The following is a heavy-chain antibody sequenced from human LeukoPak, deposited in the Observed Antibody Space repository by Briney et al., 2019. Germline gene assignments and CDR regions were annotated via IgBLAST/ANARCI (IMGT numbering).Heavy chain of an antibody. CDR1: GFTFGSHT. J-gene: IGHJ4*02. CDR2: ITSSSSYI. Sequence: GGSLILSCAASGFTFGSHTMNWVRQAPGKGLEWVSSITSSSSYIFYADSVKGRFTISRDNAKNSLFLQMNSLRVEDTAVYYCASVGGEVGTTARGYWGQGALVTVSS. V-gene: IGHV3-21*01. CDR3: ASVGGEVGTTARGY. D-gene: IGHD1-26*01.